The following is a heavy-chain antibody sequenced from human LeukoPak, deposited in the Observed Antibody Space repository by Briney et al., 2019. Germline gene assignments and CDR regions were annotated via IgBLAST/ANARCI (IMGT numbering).Heavy chain of an antibody. CDR3: AKDIDHFGPIDY. J-gene: IGHJ4*02. Sequence: GGSLRLSCAASGFTFSNAWMSWVRQAPGKGLEWVAFIRYDGSEKYNVDSVKGRFTISRDTSRNTVYLQMNGLRVEDTSIYYCAKDIDHFGPIDYWGQGTLVTVSS. V-gene: IGHV3-30*02. CDR2: IRYDGSEK. CDR1: GFTFSNAW. D-gene: IGHD3-10*01.